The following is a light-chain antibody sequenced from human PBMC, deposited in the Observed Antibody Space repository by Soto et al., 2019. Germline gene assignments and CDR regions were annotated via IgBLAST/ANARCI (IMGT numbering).Light chain of an antibody. J-gene: IGKJ5*01. Sequence: EIVLTQSPGTLSLSPGERATLSCRASQSVSSTYLIWYQQKPGQAPRLLIYGASSRATGIPDRFSGGGSGTDFTLTISSLEPEDAALYYCQQRSNWPPITFGQGTRLEIK. CDR3: QQRSNWPPIT. CDR2: GAS. V-gene: IGKV3D-20*02. CDR1: QSVSSTY.